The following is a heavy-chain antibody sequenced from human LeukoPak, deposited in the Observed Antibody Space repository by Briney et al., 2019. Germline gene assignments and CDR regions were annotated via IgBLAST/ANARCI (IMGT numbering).Heavy chain of an antibody. J-gene: IGHJ4*02. CDR2: INPNSGGT. V-gene: IGHV1-2*02. D-gene: IGHD5-12*01. Sequence: ASVKVSFKASGYTFTSYYMHWVRQPPRQGLEWMGWINPNSGGTNYAQKFQGRVTMTRDTSISTAYMELSRLRSDDTAVYYCARSRYSGCDRALDYWGQGTLVTVSS. CDR1: GYTFTSYY. CDR3: ARSRYSGCDRALDY.